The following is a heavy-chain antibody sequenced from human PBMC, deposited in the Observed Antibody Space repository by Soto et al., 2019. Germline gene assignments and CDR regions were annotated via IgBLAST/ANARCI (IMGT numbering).Heavy chain of an antibody. CDR3: ARGGVGGGGYGMDV. D-gene: IGHD1-26*01. Sequence: GASVKVSCKTSGYTFTGYYIHWVRQAPGQGLEWMGWINRNSGGTKYAQKFEGRVTMTRDTSISTAYMELSSLRSDDTAVYYCARGGVGGGGYGMDVWGQGTTVTV. CDR2: INRNSGGT. V-gene: IGHV1-2*02. J-gene: IGHJ6*02. CDR1: GYTFTGYY.